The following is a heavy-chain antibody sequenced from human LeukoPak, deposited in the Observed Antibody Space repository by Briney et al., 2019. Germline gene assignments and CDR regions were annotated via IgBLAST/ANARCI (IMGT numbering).Heavy chain of an antibody. CDR3: ASPDNRYCGGDCYDAFDI. CDR1: GGTFSSYA. CDR2: IIPIFGTA. Sequence: SVKVSCKASGGTFSSYAISWVRQAPGQGLEWMGGIIPIFGTANYAQKFQGRVTITADKSTSTAYMELSSLRSEDTAVYYCASPDNRYCGGDCYDAFDIWGQGTMVTVSS. J-gene: IGHJ3*02. D-gene: IGHD2-21*02. V-gene: IGHV1-69*06.